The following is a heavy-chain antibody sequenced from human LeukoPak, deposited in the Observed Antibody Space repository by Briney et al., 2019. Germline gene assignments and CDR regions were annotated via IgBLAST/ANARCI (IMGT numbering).Heavy chain of an antibody. J-gene: IGHJ6*03. V-gene: IGHV4-34*01. CDR2: INHSGST. CDR3: ARESRIVEGDGYHIDV. CDR1: GGSFRGYY. D-gene: IGHD1-26*01. Sequence: PSETLSLNCAVYGGSFRGYYWSWIRQPPGKGLDWIGEINHSGSTNYNPSLKNRVTISVGTSKNQFSLQLTSVTAADTAIYYCARESRIVEGDGYHIDVWGKGTTVTISS.